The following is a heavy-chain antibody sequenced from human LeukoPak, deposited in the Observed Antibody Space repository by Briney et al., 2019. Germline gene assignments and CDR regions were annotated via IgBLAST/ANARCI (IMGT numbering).Heavy chain of an antibody. D-gene: IGHD3-10*01. CDR3: AAIRPLWFGELAH. CDR1: GGSISSYY. J-gene: IGHJ4*02. CDR2: IYTSGST. V-gene: IGHV4-4*07. Sequence: SETLSPTCTVSGGSISSYYWSWIRQPAGKGLEWIGRIYTSGSTNYNPSLKSRVTMSVDTSKNQFSLKLSSVTAADTAVYYCAAIRPLWFGELAHWGQGTLVTVSS.